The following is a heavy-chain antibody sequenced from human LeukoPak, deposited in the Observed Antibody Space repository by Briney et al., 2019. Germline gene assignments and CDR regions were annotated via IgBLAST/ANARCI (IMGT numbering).Heavy chain of an antibody. J-gene: IGHJ6*03. CDR2: ISGGGGST. CDR1: GFTFSSYA. D-gene: IGHD6-13*01. CDR3: AKDGGGSSWNRDYYYYYMDA. Sequence: AGGSLRLSCAASGFTFSSYAMSWVRQAPGKGREWVSAISGGGGSTYYADSVKGRFTISRDNSKNTLYLQMNSLRAEDTAVYYCAKDGGGSSWNRDYYYYYMDAWGKGTTVTVSS. V-gene: IGHV3-23*01.